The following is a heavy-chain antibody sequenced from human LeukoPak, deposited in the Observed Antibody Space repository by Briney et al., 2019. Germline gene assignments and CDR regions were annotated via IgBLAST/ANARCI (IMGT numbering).Heavy chain of an antibody. CDR3: ARASYYYDSGYFDY. J-gene: IGHJ4*02. D-gene: IGHD3-22*01. Sequence: GGSLRLSCAASGFTVSSNYMSWVRQAPGKGLEWVSVIYSGGSTYYADSVKGRFTISRDNSKNTLYLQMNSLRAEDTAVYYCARASYYYDSGYFDYWGQGTLVTVSS. CDR1: GFTVSSNY. V-gene: IGHV3-66*01. CDR2: IYSGGST.